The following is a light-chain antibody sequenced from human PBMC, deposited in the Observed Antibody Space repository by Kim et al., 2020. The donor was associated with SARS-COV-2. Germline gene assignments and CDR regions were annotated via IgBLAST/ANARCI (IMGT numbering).Light chain of an antibody. Sequence: DIQMTQSPSTLSASVGDRVTITCRASQSISIWLAWYQQKPGKAPNLLIYDASNLESGVPSRFSGSGSGTAFTLTISSLQPDDFATYYCQEYKSNSWTFGQGTKVDIK. CDR2: DAS. V-gene: IGKV1-5*01. CDR3: QEYKSNSWT. J-gene: IGKJ1*01. CDR1: QSISIW.